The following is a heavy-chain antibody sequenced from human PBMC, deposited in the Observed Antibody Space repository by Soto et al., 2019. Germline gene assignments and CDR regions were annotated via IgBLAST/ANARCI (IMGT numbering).Heavy chain of an antibody. D-gene: IGHD2-2*01. CDR3: ARGWSRSAILDWFDP. CDR1: GGSISSGDYY. Sequence: QVQLQESGPGLVKPSQTLSLTCTVSGGSISSGDYYWSWIRQPPGKGLEWIGYIYYSGSTYYNQSLKSRVTVSVDKSQNQFSLKLSSVTAADTAVYYCARGWSRSAILDWFDPWGQGTLVTVSS. CDR2: IYYSGST. J-gene: IGHJ5*02. V-gene: IGHV4-30-4*01.